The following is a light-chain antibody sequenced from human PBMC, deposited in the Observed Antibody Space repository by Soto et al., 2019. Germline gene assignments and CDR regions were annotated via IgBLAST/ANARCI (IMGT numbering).Light chain of an antibody. J-gene: IGKJ4*01. Sequence: DIVMTQSPDSLAVSLGERATINCKSSQSVLYSSNNKNYLAWYQQKPGKPPKLLIYWASTRESGVPDRFSGSGSGTDFTLTISSLQAEDVAVYYCQQYYRTPLTFGGGTKVDIK. V-gene: IGKV4-1*01. CDR3: QQYYRTPLT. CDR1: QSVLYSSNNKNY. CDR2: WAS.